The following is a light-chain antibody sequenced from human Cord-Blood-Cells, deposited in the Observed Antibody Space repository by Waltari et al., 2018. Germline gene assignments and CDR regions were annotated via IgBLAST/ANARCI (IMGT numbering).Light chain of an antibody. CDR2: KAS. J-gene: IGKJ1*01. V-gene: IGKV1-5*03. CDR1: QSISSW. CDR3: QQYNSYSRT. Sequence: DIQMTQSPSTLSASVGERVTITCRASQSISSWLAWYQQKPGKAPKLLIYKASSLESGVPSRFSSSGSGTEFTLTISSLQPDDFATYYCQQYNSYSRTFGQGTKVEIK.